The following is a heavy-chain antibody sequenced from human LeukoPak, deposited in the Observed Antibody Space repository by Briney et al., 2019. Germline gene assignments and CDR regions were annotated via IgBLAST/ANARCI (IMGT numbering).Heavy chain of an antibody. CDR3: AREFDDFWSGYTIDY. J-gene: IGHJ4*02. CDR2: IYTSGST. Sequence: SETLSLTCTVSGGSISSYYWSWIRQPAGKGLEWIGRIYTSGSTNYNPSLKSRVTMSVDTSKNQFSLKLSSVTAADTAVYYCAREFDDFWSGYTIDYWGQGTLVTVSS. D-gene: IGHD3-3*01. V-gene: IGHV4-4*07. CDR1: GGSISSYY.